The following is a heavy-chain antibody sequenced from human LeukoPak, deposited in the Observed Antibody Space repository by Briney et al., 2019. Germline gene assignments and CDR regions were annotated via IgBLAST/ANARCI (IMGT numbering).Heavy chain of an antibody. Sequence: PGGSLRLSCAASGFTVSDYAMTWVRQAPGKGLEWVSSISASGVMTYYADSVKGRFTASRDNSKNSLYLQMKSLTAADTAVYYCAKDRSIGTYYTFDHWGQGTLVSVSS. CDR1: GFTVSDYA. CDR2: ISASGVMT. CDR3: AKDRSIGTYYTFDH. D-gene: IGHD1-26*01. V-gene: IGHV3-23*01. J-gene: IGHJ4*02.